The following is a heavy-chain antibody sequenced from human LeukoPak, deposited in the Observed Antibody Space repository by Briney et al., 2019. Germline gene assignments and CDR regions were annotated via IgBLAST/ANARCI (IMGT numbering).Heavy chain of an antibody. J-gene: IGHJ5*02. CDR1: GFTFSSYG. CDR2: ISYDGSNK. V-gene: IGHV3-30*18. CDR3: AKSNVFWSGYSLNDP. D-gene: IGHD3-3*01. Sequence: GGSLRLSCAASGFTFSSYGMHWVRQAPGKGLEWVAVISYDGSNKYYADSVKGRFTISRDNSKNTLYLQMNSLRAEDTAVYCCAKSNVFWSGYSLNDPWGQGTLVTVSS.